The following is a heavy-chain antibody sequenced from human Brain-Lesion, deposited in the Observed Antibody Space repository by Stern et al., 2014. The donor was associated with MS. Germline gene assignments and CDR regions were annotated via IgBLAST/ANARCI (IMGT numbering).Heavy chain of an antibody. CDR3: ASGTGSKRPTGNY. J-gene: IGHJ4*02. D-gene: IGHD3/OR15-3a*01. CDR1: GYSFTSHY. V-gene: IGHV1-46*01. Sequence: DQLVESGAEVKKPGASVKVSCKASGYSFTSHYMHCVRQAPGQGLEWVGIINPSGDSASYAQKLQGRVTMTRDTSTSTVYMELSSLRSEDTAVYYCASGTGSKRPTGNYWGQGTLVTVSS. CDR2: INPSGDSA.